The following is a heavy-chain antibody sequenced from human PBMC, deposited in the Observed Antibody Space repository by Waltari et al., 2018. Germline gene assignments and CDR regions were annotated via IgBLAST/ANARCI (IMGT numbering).Heavy chain of an antibody. Sequence: QVQLVESGGGVVQPGGSLRLSCAASGFTFSSYGMHWVRQAPGKGLEWVAFIRYDGSNKYYADSVKGRFTISRDNSKNTLYLQMNSLRAEDTAVYYCARRHDYFDYWGQGTLVTVSS. V-gene: IGHV3-30*02. J-gene: IGHJ4*02. CDR1: GFTFSSYG. CDR3: ARRHDYFDY. CDR2: IRYDGSNK.